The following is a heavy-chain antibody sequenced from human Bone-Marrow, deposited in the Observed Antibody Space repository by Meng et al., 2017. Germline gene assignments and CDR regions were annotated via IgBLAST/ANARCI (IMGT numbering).Heavy chain of an antibody. D-gene: IGHD1-26*01. CDR2: INTNTGNP. Sequence: QVQLVQSGSELKKPGASGKLSCKASGYTFTNYTMNWVRQAPGQGLEWMGWINTNTGNPTYAQGFTGRLVFSLDTSVSTAYLQISSLKAEDTAVYYCAKSGGSYWQTNFAFDYWGQGTLVTVSS. CDR1: GYTFTNYT. V-gene: IGHV7-4-1*02. CDR3: AKSGGSYWQTNFAFDY. J-gene: IGHJ4*02.